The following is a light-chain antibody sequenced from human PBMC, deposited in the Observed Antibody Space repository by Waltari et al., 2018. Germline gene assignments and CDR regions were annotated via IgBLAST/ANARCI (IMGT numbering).Light chain of an antibody. CDR1: NIESKS. Sequence: SYVLTQPPSVSVAPGETARITCGGNNIESKSVHWYRQRPGQAPVLVISYDSDRPSVIPERFSGSNSGNTATLTISRVEAGDEADYDCQVWDANTDPGVFGTGTEVTVL. V-gene: IGLV3-21*01. CDR3: QVWDANTDPGV. CDR2: YDS. J-gene: IGLJ1*01.